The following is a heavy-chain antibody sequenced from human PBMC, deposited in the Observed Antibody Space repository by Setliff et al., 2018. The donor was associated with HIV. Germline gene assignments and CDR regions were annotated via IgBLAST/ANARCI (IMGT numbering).Heavy chain of an antibody. D-gene: IGHD3-22*01. Sequence: GGSLRLSCAASGFILNNYAMTWVRQAPGKGLEWVSVIYSGDGTSYYADSVKGRFSISRDNAKNTLYLHMNSLRTEDTAVYYCAKDVYYDSTGYPIDVWGKGTTVTV. CDR2: IYSGDGTS. J-gene: IGHJ6*03. CDR1: GFILNNYA. V-gene: IGHV3-23*03. CDR3: AKDVYYDSTGYPIDV.